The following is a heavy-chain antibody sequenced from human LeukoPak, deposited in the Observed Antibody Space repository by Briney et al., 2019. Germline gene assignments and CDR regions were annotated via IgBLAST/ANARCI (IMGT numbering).Heavy chain of an antibody. Sequence: PGGSLRLSCAASGFTFSNYYMHWGRQAPGKGLEWVAVISDDGNRKYYADSVQGRFTISRDNSKNTLYLQMNSLRVEDTAVYYCARGRPHGNDYWGQGTLVTVSS. J-gene: IGHJ4*02. V-gene: IGHV3-30-3*01. CDR1: GFTFSNYY. CDR3: ARGRPHGNDY. D-gene: IGHD4-23*01. CDR2: ISDDGNRK.